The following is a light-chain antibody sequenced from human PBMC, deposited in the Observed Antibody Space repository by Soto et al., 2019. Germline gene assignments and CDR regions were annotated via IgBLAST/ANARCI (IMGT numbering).Light chain of an antibody. Sequence: EIVLTQSPATLSLSPGERATLSCRASQSVSNYLAWYQQKPGQAPRLLIYDASNRATGVPARFSGSGSGTDFTLTISSLEPEDFAVYYCQQRSNWPPFTFGPGTKVDIK. V-gene: IGKV3-11*01. CDR2: DAS. J-gene: IGKJ3*01. CDR1: QSVSNY. CDR3: QQRSNWPPFT.